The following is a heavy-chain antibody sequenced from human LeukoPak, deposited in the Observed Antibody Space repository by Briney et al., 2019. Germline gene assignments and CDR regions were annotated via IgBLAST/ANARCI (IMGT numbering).Heavy chain of an antibody. V-gene: IGHV4-38-2*02. CDR2: IYHSGST. CDR3: ARQIRIFGGGQRGSHWFAP. CDR1: GYSISSGYY. D-gene: IGHD3-3*01. J-gene: IGHJ5*02. Sequence: PSETLSLTCTVSGYSISSGYYWGWIRQPPGKGLEWIGSIYHSGSTYYNPSLKSRVTISVDTSKNQFSLKLSSVTAADTAVYYWARQIRIFGGGQRGSHWFAPWGQGTLVTVSS.